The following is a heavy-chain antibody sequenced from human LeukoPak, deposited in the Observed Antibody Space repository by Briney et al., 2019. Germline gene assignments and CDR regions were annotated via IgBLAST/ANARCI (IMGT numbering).Heavy chain of an antibody. CDR3: ASQQRGEWGKYFDY. V-gene: IGHV4-39*01. CDR2: IYYSGST. J-gene: IGHJ4*02. CDR1: GGSISSSSYY. Sequence: SETLSLTCTVSGGSISSSSYYWGWIRQPPGKGLEWIGSIYYSGSTYYNPSLKSRVTISVDTSKNQFSLKLSSVTAADTAVYYCASQQRGEWGKYFDYWGQGTLVTASS. D-gene: IGHD3-10*01.